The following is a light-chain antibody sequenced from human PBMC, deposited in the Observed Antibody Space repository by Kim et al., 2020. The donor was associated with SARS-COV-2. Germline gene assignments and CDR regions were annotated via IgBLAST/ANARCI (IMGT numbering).Light chain of an antibody. J-gene: IGLJ3*02. CDR2: QDT. Sequence: SVSPGQTASITCSGDKLGDKYVCWYQQKSGQSPVLVIYQDTKRPSGIPERFSGSNSGNTATLTISGTQAMDEADYYCQAWDSSTAVFGGGTQLTVL. V-gene: IGLV3-1*01. CDR3: QAWDSSTAV. CDR1: KLGDKY.